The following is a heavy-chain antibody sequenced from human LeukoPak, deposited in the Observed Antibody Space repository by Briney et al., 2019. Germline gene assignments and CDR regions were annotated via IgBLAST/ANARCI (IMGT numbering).Heavy chain of an antibody. CDR3: ARDIQFEAALLAYYFDY. CDR1: GFTFSSYA. V-gene: IGHV3-30*04. D-gene: IGHD2-15*01. Sequence: GGSLRLTCAASGFTFSSYAMHWVRQAPGKGLEWVAVISYDGSNKYYADSVKGRFTISRDNSKNTLYLQMNSLRAEDTAVYYCARDIQFEAALLAYYFDYWGQGTLVTVSS. CDR2: ISYDGSNK. J-gene: IGHJ4*02.